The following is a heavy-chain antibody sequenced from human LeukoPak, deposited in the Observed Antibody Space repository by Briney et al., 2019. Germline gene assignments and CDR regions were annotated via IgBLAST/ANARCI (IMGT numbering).Heavy chain of an antibody. J-gene: IGHJ4*02. CDR3: ASRGGGYCSGGSCYGIDGSLKN. CDR2: INHSGST. V-gene: IGHV4-34*01. D-gene: IGHD2-15*01. Sequence: SETLSLTCAVYGGSFSGYYWSWIRQPPGKGLEWIEEINHSGSTNYNPSLKSRVTISVDTSKNQFSLKLSSVTAADTAVYYCASRGGGYCSGGSCYGIDGSLKNWGQGTLVTVSS. CDR1: GGSFSGYY.